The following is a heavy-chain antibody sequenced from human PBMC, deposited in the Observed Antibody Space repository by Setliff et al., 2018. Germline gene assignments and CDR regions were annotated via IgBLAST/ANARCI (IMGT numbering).Heavy chain of an antibody. Sequence: SETLSLTCAVSGYSISSGYYWGWIRQPPGKGLEWIGSIYHSGSTYYNPSLNSRVAISVDTSENQFSLRLNSVTAADTAVYYCARLWISYESNTYFYPKYFDFWGQGTLVTVSS. CDR1: GYSISSGYY. CDR2: IYHSGST. J-gene: IGHJ4*02. V-gene: IGHV4-38-2*01. D-gene: IGHD3-22*01. CDR3: ARLWISYESNTYFYPKYFDF.